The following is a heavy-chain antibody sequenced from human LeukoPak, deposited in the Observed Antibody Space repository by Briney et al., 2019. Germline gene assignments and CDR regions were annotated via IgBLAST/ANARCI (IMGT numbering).Heavy chain of an antibody. Sequence: PGRSLSLSSAPSGLILNSYAINAVRQTPGEGVEWVSAISVSGRDTYYADSVKGRFTVSRDNSKNTLYLQMNSLRAEDTAMYYCAKDSQGYERPIEHWGEGTLATVSS. V-gene: IGHV3-23*01. CDR1: GLILNSYA. D-gene: IGHD2-2*01. J-gene: IGHJ1*01. CDR2: ISVSGRDT. CDR3: AKDSQGYERPIEH.